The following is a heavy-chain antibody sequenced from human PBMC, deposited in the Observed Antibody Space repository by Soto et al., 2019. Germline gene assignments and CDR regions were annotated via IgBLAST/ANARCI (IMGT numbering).Heavy chain of an antibody. V-gene: IGHV1-18*01. Sequence: ASVKVSCKASGYTFTSYGISWVRQAPGQGLEWMGWISAYNGNTNYAQKLQGRVTMTTDTSTSTAYMELRSLRSDDTAVYYCARVPQQVFGELLFDFDYWGQGTLVTVSS. CDR3: ARVPQQVFGELLFDFDY. D-gene: IGHD3-10*01. CDR1: GYTFTSYG. CDR2: ISAYNGNT. J-gene: IGHJ4*02.